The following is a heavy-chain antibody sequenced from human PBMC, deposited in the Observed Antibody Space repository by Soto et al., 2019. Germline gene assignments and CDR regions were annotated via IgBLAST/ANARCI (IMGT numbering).Heavy chain of an antibody. D-gene: IGHD6-19*01. Sequence: QVELVESGGGVVQPGRSLRLSCEASGFTFSSYGMHWVRQAPGKGLEWVAAISHDGTDRYYANSVKGQFTISRDNSKNTLYLQMNSLRSEDTAIYYCPKGTAVAYQWFDPWGQGTLVTVSS. CDR3: PKGTAVAYQWFDP. J-gene: IGHJ5*02. V-gene: IGHV3-30*18. CDR2: ISHDGTDR. CDR1: GFTFSSYG.